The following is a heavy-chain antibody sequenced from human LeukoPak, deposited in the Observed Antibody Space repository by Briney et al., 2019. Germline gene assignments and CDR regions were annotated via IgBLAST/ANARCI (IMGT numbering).Heavy chain of an antibody. CDR1: GGSISSHY. CDR2: IYYSGST. CDR3: ARRTHPGNWFDP. D-gene: IGHD3-10*01. V-gene: IGHV4-59*11. Sequence: SETLSLTCTVSGGSISSHYWSWIRQPPGKGLEWIGYIYYSGSTNYNPSLKSRVTISVDTSKNQFSLKLSSVTAADTAVYYCARRTHPGNWFDPWGQGTLVTVSS. J-gene: IGHJ5*02.